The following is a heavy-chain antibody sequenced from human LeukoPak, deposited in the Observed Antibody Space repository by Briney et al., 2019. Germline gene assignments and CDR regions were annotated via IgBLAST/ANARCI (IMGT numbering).Heavy chain of an antibody. V-gene: IGHV4-61*02. D-gene: IGHD5-24*01. CDR3: ARRATMVDAFDI. CDR1: GDFISSGNYY. CDR2: FSTSGST. J-gene: IGHJ3*02. Sequence: SQTLSLTCTVYGDFISSGNYYWTWIRQPAGEGLEWIGRFSTSGSTNYNPSLKSRVTISVDTSKNQFSLKLSSVTAADTAVYYCARRATMVDAFDIWGQGTMVTVSS.